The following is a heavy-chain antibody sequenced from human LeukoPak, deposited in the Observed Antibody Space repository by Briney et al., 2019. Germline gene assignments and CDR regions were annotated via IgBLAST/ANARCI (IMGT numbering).Heavy chain of an antibody. D-gene: IGHD6-19*01. CDR3: AAESGRWLVRY. CDR1: GGSISSYY. CDR2: VYDSEGT. V-gene: IGHV4-59*01. Sequence: PSETLSLTCTVSGGSISSYYWSWIRQPPGKGLEWIGYVYDSEGTIYNPALKSRVTISIDTSKNQFSLKLSSVTAADTAVYYCAAESGRWLVRYWGQGTLVTVSS. J-gene: IGHJ4*02.